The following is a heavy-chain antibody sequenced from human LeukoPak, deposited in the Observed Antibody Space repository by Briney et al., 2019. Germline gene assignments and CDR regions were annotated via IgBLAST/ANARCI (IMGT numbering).Heavy chain of an antibody. D-gene: IGHD3-10*01. CDR2: VSSTGSGN. CDR3: GKDGQLLWFGPTDA. CDR1: GFTFSTYG. Sequence: GGSLRLSCVASGFTFSTYGISWVRQAPGKGLEWVAAVSSTGSGNYYLAPLKGRFIISRDHSRNTVFLKISSLRPEETPFYLCGKDGQLLWFGPTDAWGPGILVTVSS. V-gene: IGHV3-23*01. J-gene: IGHJ5*02.